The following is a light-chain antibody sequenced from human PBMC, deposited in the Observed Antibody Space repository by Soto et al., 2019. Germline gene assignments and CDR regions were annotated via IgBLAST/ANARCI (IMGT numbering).Light chain of an antibody. Sequence: QSALTQPPSASGSPGQSVTISCTGTSCDVGGYNFVSWYQQHPGKAPKLMIYEVSKRPSGVPDRFSGSKSGNAASLTVSGLQAEDEADYYCSSYAGSKNFVFGGGTKLTVL. CDR3: SSYAGSKNFV. V-gene: IGLV2-8*01. CDR1: SCDVGGYNF. CDR2: EVS. J-gene: IGLJ2*01.